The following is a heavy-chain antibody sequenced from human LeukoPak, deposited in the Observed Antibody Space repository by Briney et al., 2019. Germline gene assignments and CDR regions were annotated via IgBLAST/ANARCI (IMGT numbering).Heavy chain of an antibody. D-gene: IGHD4-17*01. CDR2: IYTSGST. CDR3: ARGLGDYPWYYYYMDV. J-gene: IGHJ6*03. CDR1: GGSISSYY. V-gene: IGHV4-4*07. Sequence: PSETLSRTCTVSGGSISSYYWSWIRQPAGKGLEWIGRIYTSGSTNYNASLKSRVTMSVDTSKNQFSLKLSSVTAADTAVYYCARGLGDYPWYYYYMDVWGKGTTVTVSS.